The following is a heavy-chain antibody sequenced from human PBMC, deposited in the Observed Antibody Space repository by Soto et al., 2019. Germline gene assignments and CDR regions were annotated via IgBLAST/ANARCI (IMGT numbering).Heavy chain of an antibody. V-gene: IGHV4-30-2*01. CDR3: ARGIDI. CDR2: IYHSGST. CDR1: GGSISSGGYS. J-gene: IGHJ3*02. Sequence: SETLSLTYAVSGGSISSGGYSWSWIRQPPGKGLEWIGYIYHSGSTYYNPSLKSRVTISVDRSKNQFSLKLSSVTAADTAVYYCARGIDIWGQGTMVTVSS.